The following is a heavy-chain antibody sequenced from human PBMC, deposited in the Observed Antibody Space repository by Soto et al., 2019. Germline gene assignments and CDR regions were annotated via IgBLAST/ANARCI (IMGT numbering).Heavy chain of an antibody. CDR3: ARAISFDSGIYSTYYFDY. CDR2: ITSSSSHT. J-gene: IGHJ4*02. V-gene: IGHV3-11*05. Sequence: GGSLRLSCAASGFTFSDYYMNWIRQAPGKGLEWVSYITSSSSHTNYADSVKGRFTISRDNAKNSLYLQMNSLRAEDTAVYYCARAISFDSGIYSTYYFDYWGQGALVTV. CDR1: GFTFSDYY. D-gene: IGHD1-26*01.